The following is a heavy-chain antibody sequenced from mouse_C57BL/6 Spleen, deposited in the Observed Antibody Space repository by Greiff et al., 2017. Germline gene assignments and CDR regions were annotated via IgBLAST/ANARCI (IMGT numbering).Heavy chain of an antibody. CDR1: GYTFTDYY. CDR3: ARSNWAIDY. Sequence: EVQLQQSGPELVKPGASVKISCKASGYTFTDYYMNWVKQSHGKSLEWIGDINPNNGGTSYNQKFKGKATLTVDKSSSTAYMELRSLTSEDSAVYYWARSNWAIDYWGQGTTLTVSS. CDR2: INPNNGGT. V-gene: IGHV1-26*01. J-gene: IGHJ2*01. D-gene: IGHD4-1*01.